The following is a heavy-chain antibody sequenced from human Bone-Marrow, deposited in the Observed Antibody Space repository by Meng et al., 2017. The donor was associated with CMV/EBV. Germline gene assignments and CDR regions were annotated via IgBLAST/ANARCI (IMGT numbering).Heavy chain of an antibody. CDR2: IKSKTDGGTT. Sequence: GGSLRLSCAASGFTFTNAWMSWVRQAPGKGLEWVGRIKSKTDGGTTDYAAPVKGRFTISRDDSKNTLYLQMNSLKAEDTAVYYCTTPESKILYLGWGQGTLVTVSS. CDR3: TTPESKILYLG. D-gene: IGHD2-8*01. V-gene: IGHV3-15*01. J-gene: IGHJ4*02. CDR1: GFTFTNAW.